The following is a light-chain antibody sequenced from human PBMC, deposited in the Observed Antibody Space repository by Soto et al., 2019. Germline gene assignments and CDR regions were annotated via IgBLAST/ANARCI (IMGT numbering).Light chain of an antibody. CDR3: QHMRT. J-gene: IGKJ1*01. CDR2: DAS. CDR1: QNINNW. V-gene: IGKV1-5*01. Sequence: DIQMTQSPSTLSASIGDRVTITCRASQNINNWIAWYQQKPGKAPKFLIYDASTLEGGVPSRFSGSGFGTEFSFTISSLQPDDFGSYYCQHMRTFGQGTKVDIK.